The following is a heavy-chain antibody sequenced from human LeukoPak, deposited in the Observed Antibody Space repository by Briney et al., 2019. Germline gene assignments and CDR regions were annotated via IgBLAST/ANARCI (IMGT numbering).Heavy chain of an antibody. CDR3: ANLGESPDYYYYGMDV. Sequence: GASVKVSCKASGGTFSSYAISWVRRAPGQGLEWMGGIIPIFGTANYAQKFQGRVTITADKSTSTAYMELSSLRSEDTAVYYCANLGESPDYYYYGMDVWGKGTTLTVSS. CDR1: GGTFSSYA. V-gene: IGHV1-69*06. J-gene: IGHJ6*04. CDR2: IIPIFGTA.